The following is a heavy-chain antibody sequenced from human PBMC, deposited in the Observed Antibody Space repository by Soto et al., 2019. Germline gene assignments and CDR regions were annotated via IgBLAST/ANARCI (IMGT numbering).Heavy chain of an antibody. J-gene: IGHJ6*03. Sequence: ASVKVSCKASGYTFTSYDINWVRQATGQGLEWMGWMNPNSGNTGYAQKFQGRVTMTRNTSISTAYMELSSLRSEDTAVYYCARFGRGDCSGGSCYGPQYYYYYYMDVWG. CDR3: ARFGRGDCSGGSCYGPQYYYYYYMDV. CDR1: GYTFTSYD. CDR2: MNPNSGNT. D-gene: IGHD2-15*01. V-gene: IGHV1-8*01.